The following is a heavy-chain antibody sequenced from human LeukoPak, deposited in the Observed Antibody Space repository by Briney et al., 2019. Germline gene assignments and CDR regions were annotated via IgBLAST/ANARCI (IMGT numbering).Heavy chain of an antibody. CDR1: GGSISSSNYY. CDR2: IYYSGST. J-gene: IGHJ3*02. Sequence: PSETLSLTCTVSGGSISSSNYYWGWIRQPPGKGLEWIGSIYYSGSTYYNPSLKSRVTISVDTSKNHFSLKLNSVTAAGTAVYYCASELGGAAAGTDAFDIWGQGTMVTVSS. V-gene: IGHV4-39*02. CDR3: ASELGGAAAGTDAFDI. D-gene: IGHD6-13*01.